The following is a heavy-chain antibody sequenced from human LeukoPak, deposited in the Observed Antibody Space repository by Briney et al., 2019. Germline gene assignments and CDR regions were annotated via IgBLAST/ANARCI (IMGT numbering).Heavy chain of an antibody. V-gene: IGHV3-30*02. CDR1: GFTFSSYG. CDR3: ARRRGFYPSYFDH. Sequence: PGGSLRLSCAASGFTFSSYGMHWVRQAPGKGLEWVSFIRYDGSNEYYADSVKGRFTISRDNAKKSLYLQMNSLRAEDTAVYYCARRRGFYPSYFDHWGQGILVTVSS. J-gene: IGHJ5*02. CDR2: IRYDGSNE. D-gene: IGHD3-10*01.